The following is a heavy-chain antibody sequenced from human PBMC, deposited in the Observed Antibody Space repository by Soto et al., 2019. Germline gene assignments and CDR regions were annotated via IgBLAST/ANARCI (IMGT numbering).Heavy chain of an antibody. D-gene: IGHD6-19*01. CDR2: IDWNDDK. Sequence: SGPTLVNPTQTLTLTCTFSGFSLSTSGMCVSWIRQPPGKALEWLALIDWNDDKYYSTSLKTRLTISKDTSKNQVVLTMTNMDPVDTATYYCARTSSSGWYRAFDYWGQGTLVTVSS. CDR3: ARTSSSGWYRAFDY. CDR1: GFSLSTSGMC. V-gene: IGHV2-70*01. J-gene: IGHJ4*02.